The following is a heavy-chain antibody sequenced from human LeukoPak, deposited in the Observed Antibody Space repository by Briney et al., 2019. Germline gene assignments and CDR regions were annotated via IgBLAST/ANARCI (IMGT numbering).Heavy chain of an antibody. CDR2: IRSKANNYAT. CDR3: TRHEVWGVRFDP. J-gene: IGHJ5*02. D-gene: IGHD3-10*01. Sequence: GGSLRLSCTASGFTFSSYAMNWVRQAPGKGLEWVGRIRSKANNYATAYAASVKGRFTISRDDSKNMAYLQMNSLKTEDTAVYYCTRHEVWGVRFDPWGQGTLVTVSS. CDR1: GFTFSSYA. V-gene: IGHV3-73*01.